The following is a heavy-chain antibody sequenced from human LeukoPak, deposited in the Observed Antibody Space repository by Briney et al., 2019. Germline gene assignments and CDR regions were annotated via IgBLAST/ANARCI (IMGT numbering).Heavy chain of an antibody. CDR3: AKEGYSSTWNADFDF. J-gene: IGHJ4*02. Sequence: PGGSLRLSCAASGFTVSSNYMSWVRQAPGKGLEWVSVLYSGGSTYYADSVKGRFTISRDNSKNTLYLQMDSLRAENTAVYYCAKEGYSSTWNADFDFWGQGTLVTVSS. CDR2: LYSGGST. D-gene: IGHD6-13*01. V-gene: IGHV3-53*01. CDR1: GFTVSSNY.